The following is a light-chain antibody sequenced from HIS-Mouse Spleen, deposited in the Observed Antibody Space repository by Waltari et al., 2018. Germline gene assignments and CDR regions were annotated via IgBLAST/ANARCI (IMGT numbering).Light chain of an antibody. J-gene: IGLJ2*01. CDR2: EDS. CDR1: ALPKKY. V-gene: IGLV3-10*01. Sequence: SYELTQPPSVSVSPGQTARITCSGDALPKKYAYWYQQKSGQAPVLVISEDSQRPSGIPERFSGYSSGTMATLTISGAEVEDEADYYCYSTDSSGNHRVFGGGTKLTVL. CDR3: YSTDSSGNHRV.